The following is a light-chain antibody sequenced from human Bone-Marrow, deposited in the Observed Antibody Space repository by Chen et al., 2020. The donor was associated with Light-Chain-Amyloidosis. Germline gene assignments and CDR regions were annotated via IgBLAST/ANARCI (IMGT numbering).Light chain of an antibody. CDR3: QSADSSGTYEVI. CDR2: RDT. Sequence: SYELPQPPSVSVSPVQTARIPCSGDDLPTKYAYWYQQKPGQAPVLVIHRDTERPSGISERFSGSSSGTTATLTISGVQAEDEADYHCQSADSSGTYEVIFGGGTKLTVL. J-gene: IGLJ2*01. CDR1: DLPTKY. V-gene: IGLV3-25*03.